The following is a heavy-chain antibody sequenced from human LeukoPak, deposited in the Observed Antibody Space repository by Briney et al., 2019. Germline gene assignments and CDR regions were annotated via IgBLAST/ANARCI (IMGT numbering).Heavy chain of an antibody. CDR2: ISYDGSNK. V-gene: IGHV3-30-3*01. J-gene: IGHJ4*02. Sequence: PGGSLRLSCAASGFTFSSYAMHWVRQAPGKGLEWVAVISYDGSNKYYADSVKGRFTISRDNSKNTLYLQMNSLRAEDTAVYYCARGAYYDFCSGSVWGQGTLVTVSS. CDR1: GFTFSSYA. CDR3: ARGAYYDFCSGSV. D-gene: IGHD3-3*01.